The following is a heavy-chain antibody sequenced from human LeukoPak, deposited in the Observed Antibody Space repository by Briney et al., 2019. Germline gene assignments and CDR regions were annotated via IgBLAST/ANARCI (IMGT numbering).Heavy chain of an antibody. D-gene: IGHD3-9*01. Sequence: LETLCLTCTVSGGSISTYYWSWIRQPPGKGLEWIGYIYYSGSTNYNPSLKSRVTISVDTSKNQFSLKLTSVTAADTAVYYCARRRGGQFDWLLYVREAFDIWGQGTIVTFSS. CDR3: ARRRGGQFDWLLYVREAFDI. J-gene: IGHJ3*02. CDR1: GGSISTYY. V-gene: IGHV4-59*01. CDR2: IYYSGST.